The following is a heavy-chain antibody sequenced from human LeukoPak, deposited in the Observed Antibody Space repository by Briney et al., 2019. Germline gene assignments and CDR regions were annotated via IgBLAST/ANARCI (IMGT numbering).Heavy chain of an antibody. V-gene: IGHV4-59*01. CDR3: ARTTEGGYSYGYFYYYYMDV. J-gene: IGHJ6*03. D-gene: IGHD5-18*01. CDR1: GGSISSYY. CDR2: IYYSGST. Sequence: PSETLSLTCSVSGGSISSYYWSWIRQPPGKGLEWIGYIYYSGSTNYKSSLKSRVTISVDTSKNQFSLKLSSVTAADTAVYYCARTTEGGYSYGYFYYYYMDVWGKGTTVTISS.